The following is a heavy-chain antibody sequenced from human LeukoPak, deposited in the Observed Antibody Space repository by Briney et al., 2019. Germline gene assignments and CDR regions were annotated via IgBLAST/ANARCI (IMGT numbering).Heavy chain of an antibody. CDR3: TRRGYGY. J-gene: IGHJ4*02. CDR1: GFTFSSHW. D-gene: IGHD5-18*01. Sequence: GGSLRLSCAASGFTFSSHWMSWVRQAPGKGLEWVANIKEDGSEIYYVDSVKGRFTVSRDNAKNSLYPQMNSLRAEDTAVYYCTRRGYGYWGQGTLVTVSS. CDR2: IKEDGSEI. V-gene: IGHV3-7*01.